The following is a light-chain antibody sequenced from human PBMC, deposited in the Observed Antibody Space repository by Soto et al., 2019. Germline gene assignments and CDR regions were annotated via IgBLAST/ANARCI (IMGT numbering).Light chain of an antibody. V-gene: IGKV3-20*01. CDR2: GAS. CDR3: QQYGSAPWT. Sequence: EIVLTQSPGTLSLSPGESATLSCRASQRGSSSYLAWYQQKPGQAPRRLIYGASSRATGIPDRFSGSGSGTDFTLTISRLEPEDFAVYSGQQYGSAPWTCGQGTKVEIK. J-gene: IGKJ1*01. CDR1: QRGSSSY.